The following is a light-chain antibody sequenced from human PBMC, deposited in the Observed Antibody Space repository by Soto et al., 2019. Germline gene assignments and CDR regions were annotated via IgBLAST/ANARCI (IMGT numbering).Light chain of an antibody. J-gene: IGKJ1*01. V-gene: IGKV3-15*01. CDR3: QQYKNWPWT. CDR1: QSVSSS. CDR2: GAS. Sequence: EIVMTQSPATLSVSPGASATLSCRTSQSVSSSLAWYQQKPGQAPSLLIYGASTRATGIPARFSGSGSGTEFTLTISSLQSEDCAVYYCQQYKNWPWTVGQGTKGDIK.